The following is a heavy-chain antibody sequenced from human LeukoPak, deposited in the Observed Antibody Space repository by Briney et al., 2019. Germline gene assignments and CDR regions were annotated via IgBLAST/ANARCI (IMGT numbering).Heavy chain of an antibody. Sequence: ASVKVSCKASGYTFTSYGISWVRQAPGQGLEWMGWISAYNGNTNYAQKFQGRVTMTRDTSISTAYMELSRLRSDDTAVYYCARGYSSSWPDYWGQGTLVTVSS. J-gene: IGHJ4*02. CDR2: ISAYNGNT. V-gene: IGHV1-18*01. CDR3: ARGYSSSWPDY. D-gene: IGHD6-13*01. CDR1: GYTFTSYG.